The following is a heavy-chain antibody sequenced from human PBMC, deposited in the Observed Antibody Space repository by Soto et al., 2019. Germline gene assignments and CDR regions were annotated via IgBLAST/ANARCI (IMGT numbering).Heavy chain of an antibody. V-gene: IGHV3-23*01. CDR3: EKSMMHTASDDAFDT. CDR1: GFTFDTYA. CDR2: ISGTGGRT. D-gene: IGHD5-18*01. Sequence: EVQLLESGGGLVQPGGSLSLSCAASGFTFDTYAVTWVRQGTGKGPEWVSAISGTGGRTWYGDSVNGRFTISRDNSKNTLYLQMNRLRAEDTAVYDCEKSMMHTASDDAFDTWGQGTMVSVSS. J-gene: IGHJ3*02.